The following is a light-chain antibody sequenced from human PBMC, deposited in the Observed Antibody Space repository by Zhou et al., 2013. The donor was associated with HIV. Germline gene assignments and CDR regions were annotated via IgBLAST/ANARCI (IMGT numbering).Light chain of an antibody. J-gene: IGKJ2*01. CDR2: GAS. Sequence: EIVMTQFPATLSVSPGERATLSCRASQSVSGNLAWYQQKPGQAPRLLIYGASTRATGIPARFSGSGSGTEFALTISSMQSEDFAVYYCQQYNNWPPYTFGPGTKLEIK. V-gene: IGKV3-15*01. CDR3: QQYNNWPPYT. CDR1: QSVSGN.